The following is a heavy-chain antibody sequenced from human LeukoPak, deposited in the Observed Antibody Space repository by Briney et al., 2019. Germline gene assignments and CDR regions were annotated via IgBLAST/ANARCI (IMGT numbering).Heavy chain of an antibody. Sequence: ASETLSLTCTVSGGSISSGDYYWSWIRQPPGKGLEWIGYICHSGSTYYNPSLKSRVTISVDRSKNQFSLKLSSVTAADTAVYYCANADRFCSGGSCPVPDAFDFWGQGTMVTVSS. D-gene: IGHD2-15*01. J-gene: IGHJ3*01. V-gene: IGHV4-30-2*01. CDR2: ICHSGST. CDR3: ANADRFCSGGSCPVPDAFDF. CDR1: GGSISSGDYY.